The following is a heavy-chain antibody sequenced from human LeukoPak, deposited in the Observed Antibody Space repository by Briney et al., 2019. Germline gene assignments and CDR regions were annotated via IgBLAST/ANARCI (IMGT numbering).Heavy chain of an antibody. Sequence: SETLSLTCAVYGGSFSGDYWSWIRQPPGKGLEWIGEINHSGSTNYNPSLKSRVTISVDTSKNQFSLKLSSVTAADTAVYYCARGPGSGTYFDYWGQGTLVTVSS. CDR2: INHSGST. D-gene: IGHD3-10*01. CDR3: ARGPGSGTYFDY. CDR1: GGSFSGDY. V-gene: IGHV4-34*01. J-gene: IGHJ4*02.